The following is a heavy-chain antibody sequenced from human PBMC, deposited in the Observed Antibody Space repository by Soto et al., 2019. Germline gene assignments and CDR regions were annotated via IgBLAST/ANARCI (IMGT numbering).Heavy chain of an antibody. D-gene: IGHD2-15*01. V-gene: IGHV4-39*01. Sequence: QLHLQESGPGLVEPSETLSLTCAVSGGSITSTSYYWGWIRQPPGEGLEWIGSIDYRGNIYYNSSLKSRVTISVDTSKNQFSLNLNSVTAADSAVYHCARVAALVGAARYWDFDLWGRGTRVSV. CDR3: ARVAALVGAARYWDFDL. J-gene: IGHJ2*01. CDR1: GGSITSTSYY. CDR2: IDYRGNI.